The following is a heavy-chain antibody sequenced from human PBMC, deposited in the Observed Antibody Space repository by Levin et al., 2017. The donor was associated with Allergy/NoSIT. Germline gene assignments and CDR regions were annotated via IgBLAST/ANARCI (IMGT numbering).Heavy chain of an antibody. Sequence: GESLKISCKASGYTFTSYDINWVRQATGQGLEWMGWMNPNSGNTGYAQKFQGRVTMTRNTSISTAYMELSSLRSEDTAVYYCARGDFRNWFDPWGQGTLVTVSS. V-gene: IGHV1-8*01. J-gene: IGHJ5*02. CDR2: MNPNSGNT. CDR3: ARGDFRNWFDP. CDR1: GYTFTSYD. D-gene: IGHD3-3*01.